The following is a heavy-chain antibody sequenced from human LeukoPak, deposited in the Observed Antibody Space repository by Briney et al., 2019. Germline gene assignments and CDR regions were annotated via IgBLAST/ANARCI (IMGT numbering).Heavy chain of an antibody. CDR2: IYYSGST. CDR1: GGSISSGGYY. J-gene: IGHJ4*02. CDR3: ARALWRGGSRGSPFDY. Sequence: SETLSLTCTVSGGSISSGGYYWSWIRQHPGKGLEWIGYIYYSGSTYYNPSLKSRVTISVDTSKNQFSLKLSSVTAADTAVYYYARALWRGGSRGSPFDYWGQGTLVTVSS. D-gene: IGHD1-26*01. V-gene: IGHV4-31*03.